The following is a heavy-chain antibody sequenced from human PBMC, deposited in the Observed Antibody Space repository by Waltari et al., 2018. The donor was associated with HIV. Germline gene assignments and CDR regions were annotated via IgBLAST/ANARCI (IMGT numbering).Heavy chain of an antibody. J-gene: IGHJ4*02. CDR2: ISGSGGST. V-gene: IGHV3-23*01. D-gene: IGHD2-15*01. Sequence: VSAISGSGGSTYYADSVKGRFTISRDNSKNTLYLQMNSLRAEDTAVYYCAKDVAVIVAMGGFDYWGQGTLVTVSS. CDR3: AKDVAVIVAMGGFDY.